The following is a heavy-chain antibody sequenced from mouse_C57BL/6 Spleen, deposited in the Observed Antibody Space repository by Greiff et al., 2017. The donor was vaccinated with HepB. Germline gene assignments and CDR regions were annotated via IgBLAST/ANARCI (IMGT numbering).Heavy chain of an antibody. Sequence: QVQLQQPGAELVMPGASVKLSCKASGYTFTSYWMHWVKQRPGQGLEWIGEIDPSDSYTNYNQKFKGKSTLTVDKSSSTAYMQLSSLTSEDSAVYCYARSLRYLDYWGQGTTLTVSS. D-gene: IGHD1-1*01. CDR2: IDPSDSYT. V-gene: IGHV1-69*01. CDR3: ARSLRYLDY. J-gene: IGHJ2*01. CDR1: GYTFTSYW.